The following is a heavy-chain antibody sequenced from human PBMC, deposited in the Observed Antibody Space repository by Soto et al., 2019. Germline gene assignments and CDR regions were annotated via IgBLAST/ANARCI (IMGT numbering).Heavy chain of an antibody. CDR2: VHHSWGS. CDR3: ARQGFGPLHGLVDV. D-gene: IGHD3-10*01. CDR1: GGSINSYY. V-gene: IGHV4-59*08. J-gene: IGHJ6*02. Sequence: QVQLQESGPGLVKPSETLSLSCTVSGGSINSYYWSWIRQSPGKRMEWIGYVHHSWGSSYNPSLQSRAAISLDTSKSQFSLKVTSVTATDPAVYYSARQGFGPLHGLVDVWGQGTTVTVSS.